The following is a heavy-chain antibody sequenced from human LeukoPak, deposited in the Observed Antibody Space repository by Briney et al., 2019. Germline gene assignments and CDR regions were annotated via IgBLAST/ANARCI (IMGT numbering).Heavy chain of an antibody. Sequence: GGSLRLSCAASGFTFSNAWISWVRQAPGKGLEWVGRIKSKTDGGTTDYAAPVKGRFTISRDNSKYTLYLQMNSLRPEDTAVYYCARDPVPAAARHFDYWGQGTLVTVSS. J-gene: IGHJ4*02. CDR3: ARDPVPAAARHFDY. D-gene: IGHD2-2*01. V-gene: IGHV3-15*01. CDR1: GFTFSNAW. CDR2: IKSKTDGGTT.